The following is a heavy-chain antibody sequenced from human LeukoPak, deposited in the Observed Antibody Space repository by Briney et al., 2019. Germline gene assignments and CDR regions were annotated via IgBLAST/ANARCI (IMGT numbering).Heavy chain of an antibody. V-gene: IGHV3-23*01. CDR2: IGSGADL. CDR1: GFAFGVHA. Sequence: GGSLRLSCVGSGFAFGVHAMSWVRQAPGKGPEWVATIGSGADLFYAESVKGRFTISGDDPRNTVWLQMNSLRAEDTALYYCAKDWTPHNRVYDCLDAWGQGTQVTVSS. J-gene: IGHJ5*02. CDR3: AKDWTPHNRVYDCLDA. D-gene: IGHD3-16*01.